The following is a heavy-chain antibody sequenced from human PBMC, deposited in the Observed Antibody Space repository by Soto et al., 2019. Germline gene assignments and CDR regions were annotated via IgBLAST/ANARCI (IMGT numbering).Heavy chain of an antibody. J-gene: IGHJ4*02. V-gene: IGHV5-51*01. CDR1: GYSFTSCW. Sequence: ESLKISCKGSGYSFTSCWIGWVRQMPGKGLEWMGIIYPGDSDTRYSPSFQGQVTISADKSISTAYLQWSSLKASGTAMYYCARQSASDYDILTGYPLDYWGQGTLVTVSS. D-gene: IGHD3-9*01. CDR2: IYPGDSDT. CDR3: ARQSASDYDILTGYPLDY.